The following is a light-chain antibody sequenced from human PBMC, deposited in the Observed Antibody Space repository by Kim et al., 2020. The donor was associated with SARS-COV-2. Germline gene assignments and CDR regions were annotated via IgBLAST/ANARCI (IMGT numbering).Light chain of an antibody. Sequence: SYELTQPPSVSVSPGQTASITCPGDKLGDKYACWYQQKPGQSPVLVIYQDSKRPSGIPERFSGSNAGNTATLTISGTQAMDEADYYCQAWDSSTAQEVFGGGTQLTVL. J-gene: IGLJ3*02. CDR3: QAWDSSTAQEV. CDR1: KLGDKY. CDR2: QDS. V-gene: IGLV3-1*01.